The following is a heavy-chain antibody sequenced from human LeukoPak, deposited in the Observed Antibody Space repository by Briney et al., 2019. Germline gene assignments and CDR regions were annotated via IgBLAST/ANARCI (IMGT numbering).Heavy chain of an antibody. CDR2: INHSGST. Sequence: PSETLSLTCAVYGGSFSGYYWSWIRQPPGKGLEWIGEINHSGSTNYNPSLKSRVTISVDTSKNQFSLKMTSVTAADTAVYYCARLVVSFYVTNNFWVYFDYWGQGTLVTISS. CDR3: ARLVVSFYVTNNFWVYFDY. J-gene: IGHJ4*02. D-gene: IGHD3-3*01. CDR1: GGSFSGYY. V-gene: IGHV4-34*01.